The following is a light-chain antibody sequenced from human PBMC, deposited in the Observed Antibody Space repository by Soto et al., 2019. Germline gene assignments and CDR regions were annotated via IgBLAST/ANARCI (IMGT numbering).Light chain of an antibody. J-gene: IGKJ1*01. Sequence: AIPMTQSPSSLSASVGDRVTITCRASQGIRNDLGWYQQKPGKAPKLLIYAASSLQSGVPSRFSGSGSGTDFTLTISSLQPQDFATYYCLQDYNYPWMFGQGTKVEIK. CDR2: AAS. CDR1: QGIRND. CDR3: LQDYNYPWM. V-gene: IGKV1-6*01.